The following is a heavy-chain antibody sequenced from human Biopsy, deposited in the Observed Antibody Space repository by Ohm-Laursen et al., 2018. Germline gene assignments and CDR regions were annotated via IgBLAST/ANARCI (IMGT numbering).Heavy chain of an antibody. Sequence: SETLSLTCTVSGGSLSGYSWNWIRQPAGKGLEWIGRIYASETTRFNPSLRSRLIMSVDTSRNQFSLRLSSVTAADTAIYYCAREFTYNYGAKGALDIWGQGTKVTVSS. CDR2: IYASETT. CDR3: AREFTYNYGAKGALDI. CDR1: GGSLSGYS. J-gene: IGHJ3*02. V-gene: IGHV4-4*07. D-gene: IGHD4/OR15-4a*01.